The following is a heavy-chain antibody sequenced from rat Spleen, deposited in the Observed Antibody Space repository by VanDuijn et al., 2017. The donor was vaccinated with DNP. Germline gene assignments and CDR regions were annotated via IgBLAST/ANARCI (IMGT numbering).Heavy chain of an antibody. V-gene: IGHV5-7*01. J-gene: IGHJ2*01. CDR3: TRHDYSNYYFDY. Sequence: EVQLVESGGGLVKPGRSLKLSCAASGFTFSDFNMAWVRQAPKKGLEWVATVNYDGGITYYRDSVKGRFTISRDNAESALYLRMDSLRSEDTATYYGTRHDYSNYYFDYWGRGVMVTVSS. CDR2: VNYDGGIT. CDR1: GFTFSDFN. D-gene: IGHD1-8*01.